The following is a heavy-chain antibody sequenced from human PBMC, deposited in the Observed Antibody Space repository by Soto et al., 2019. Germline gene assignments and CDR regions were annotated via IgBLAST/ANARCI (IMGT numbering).Heavy chain of an antibody. Sequence: SEPLSLTCAVYGGSFSGYYWSWIRQPPGKGLEWIGEINHSGSTNYNPSLKSRVTISVDTSKNQFSLKLSSVTAADTAVYYCARGKVPYYYCGMDVWGQGTTVTVSS. J-gene: IGHJ6*02. V-gene: IGHV4-34*01. CDR3: ARGKVPYYYCGMDV. D-gene: IGHD3-10*01. CDR1: GGSFSGYY. CDR2: INHSGST.